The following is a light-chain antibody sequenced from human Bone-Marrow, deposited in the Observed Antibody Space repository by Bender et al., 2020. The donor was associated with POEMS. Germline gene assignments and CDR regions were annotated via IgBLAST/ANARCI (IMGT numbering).Light chain of an antibody. CDR2: GNT. CDR3: QSYDGSLSGWV. CDR1: SFNIGAGYD. V-gene: IGLV1-40*01. J-gene: IGLJ3*02. Sequence: QSVLTQPPSVSGAPGQRVTISCTGSSFNIGAGYDVHWYQQLPVRAPKLLIYGNTNRPSGVPDRFSASKSGTSASLAITGLQGDDEADYYCQSYDGSLSGWVFGGGTKLTV.